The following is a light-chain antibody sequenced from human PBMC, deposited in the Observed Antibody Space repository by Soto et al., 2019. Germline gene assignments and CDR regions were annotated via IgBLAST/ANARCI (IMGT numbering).Light chain of an antibody. CDR3: QQSYDTSWM. V-gene: IGKV1-39*01. Sequence: DIQLTQSPSFLSASVGGRVTITSRASQSISTYLNWYQQKPGKAPKHLIYVASKLKDGVPSRFSGSGSGTDFTLTITNLQPEDFATYYCQQSYDTSWMFGQGTKVDIK. CDR1: QSISTY. J-gene: IGKJ1*01. CDR2: VAS.